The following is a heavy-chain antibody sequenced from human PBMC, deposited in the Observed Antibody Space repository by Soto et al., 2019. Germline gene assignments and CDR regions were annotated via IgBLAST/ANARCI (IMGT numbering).Heavy chain of an antibody. D-gene: IGHD3-22*01. CDR1: GFTFSSYS. CDR2: ISSSSSYI. J-gene: IGHJ4*02. CDR3: ARDEDSSGYID. Sequence: GGSLRLSCAASGFTFSSYSMNWVRQAPGKGLEWVSSISSSSSYIYYADSVKGRFTISRDNAKNSLYLQMNSLRAEDTAVYYCARDEDSSGYIDWGQGTLVTVSS. V-gene: IGHV3-21*01.